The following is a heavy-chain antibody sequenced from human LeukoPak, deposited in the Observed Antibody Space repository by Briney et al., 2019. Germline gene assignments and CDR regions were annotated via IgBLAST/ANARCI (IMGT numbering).Heavy chain of an antibody. CDR1: GGSISSYY. CDR2: IYYSGST. CDR3: ARDFMGAFDI. J-gene: IGHJ3*02. V-gene: IGHV4-59*01. Sequence: PSETLSLTCTVSGGSISSYYWSWIRQPPGKGLEWIGYIYYSGSTNYNPSLKSRVTISVDTSKNQFSLKLSSVTAAGTAVYYCARDFMGAFDIWGQGTMVTVSS.